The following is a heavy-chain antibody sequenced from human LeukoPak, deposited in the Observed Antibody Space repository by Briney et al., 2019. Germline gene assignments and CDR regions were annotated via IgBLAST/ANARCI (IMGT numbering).Heavy chain of an antibody. D-gene: IGHD3-9*01. CDR2: ISSSSSTI. CDR1: GFTFSSYS. Sequence: GGSLTLSCAASGFTFSSYSMNWVRQAPGKGLEWVSYISSSSSTIYYADSVKGRFTISRDNAKNSLYLQMNSLRDEDTAVYYCARDNARYFDWLHNFDYWGQGTLVTVSS. J-gene: IGHJ4*02. CDR3: ARDNARYFDWLHNFDY. V-gene: IGHV3-48*02.